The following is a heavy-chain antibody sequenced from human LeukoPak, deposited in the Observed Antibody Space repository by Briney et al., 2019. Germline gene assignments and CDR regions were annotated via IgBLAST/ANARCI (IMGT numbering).Heavy chain of an antibody. V-gene: IGHV4-59*08. CDR3: ASSYFYDGNRYFDY. J-gene: IGHJ4*02. CDR1: GGSITSYY. CDR2: IYYTGST. D-gene: IGHD3-22*01. Sequence: SETLSLTCNVSGGSITSYYWNWIRQPPGKGLEWIGYIYYTGSTNSNPSLKSRATISLDTSKNQFSLKLSSATAADTGIYYCASSYFYDGNRYFDYWGQGALVTVSS.